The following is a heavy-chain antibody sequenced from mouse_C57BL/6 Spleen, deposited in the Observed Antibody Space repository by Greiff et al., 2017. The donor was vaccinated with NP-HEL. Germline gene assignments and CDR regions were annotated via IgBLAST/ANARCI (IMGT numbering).Heavy chain of an antibody. CDR3: ARNYYSNLYAMDY. Sequence: VKLVESGPGLVQPSQSLSITCTVSGFSLTSYGVHWVRQSPGKGLEWLGVIWSGGSTDYNAAFISRLSISKDNSKSQVFFKMNSLQADDTAIYYCARNYYSNLYAMDYWGQGTSVTVSS. CDR2: IWSGGST. CDR1: GFSLTSYG. J-gene: IGHJ4*01. V-gene: IGHV2-2*01. D-gene: IGHD2-5*01.